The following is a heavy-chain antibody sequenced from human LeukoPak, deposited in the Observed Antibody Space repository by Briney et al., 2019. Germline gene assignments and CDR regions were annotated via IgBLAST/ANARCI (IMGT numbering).Heavy chain of an antibody. CDR3: ARVRGGCSGGSCYSDY. CDR1: GYTFTSYD. J-gene: IGHJ4*02. D-gene: IGHD2-15*01. Sequence: VASVKVPCKASGYTFTSYDINWVRQATGQGLEWMGWMNPNSGNTGYAQKFQGRVTITRNTSISTAYMELSSLRSEDTAVYYCARVRGGCSGGSCYSDYWGQGTLVTVSS. V-gene: IGHV1-8*03. CDR2: MNPNSGNT.